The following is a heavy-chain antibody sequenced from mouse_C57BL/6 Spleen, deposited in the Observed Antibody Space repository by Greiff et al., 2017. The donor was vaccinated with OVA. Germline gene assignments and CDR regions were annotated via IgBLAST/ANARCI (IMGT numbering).Heavy chain of an antibody. V-gene: IGHV1-26*01. CDR3: ARWDDYDSFDY. J-gene: IGHJ2*01. D-gene: IGHD2-4*01. CDR1: GYTFTDYY. CDR2: INPNNGGT. Sequence: EVQLQQSGPELVKPGASVKISCKASGYTFTDYYMNWVKQSHGKSLAWIGDINPNNGGTSYNQKFKGKATLTVDKSSSHAYMELRSLTSEDSAVYYCARWDDYDSFDYWGQGTTLTVSS.